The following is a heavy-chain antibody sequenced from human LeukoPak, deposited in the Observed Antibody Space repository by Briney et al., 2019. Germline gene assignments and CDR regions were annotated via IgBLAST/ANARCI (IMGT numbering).Heavy chain of an antibody. CDR2: INAGNGNT. J-gene: IGHJ5*02. CDR3: ARESSGWYWPFDP. CDR1: GYTFTSYA. Sequence: AASVTVSCKASGYTFTSYAMHWVRQAPGQRLEWMGWINAGNGNTKYSQKFQGRVTITRDTSASTAYMELSSLRSEDTAVYYCARESSGWYWPFDPWGQGTLVTVSS. V-gene: IGHV1-3*01. D-gene: IGHD6-19*01.